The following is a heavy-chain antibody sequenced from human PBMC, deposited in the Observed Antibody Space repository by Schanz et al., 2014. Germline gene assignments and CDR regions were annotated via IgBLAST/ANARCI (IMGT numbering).Heavy chain of an antibody. Sequence: VQLVESGGGWVQPGGSLRLSCAASEFTFSTDAMSWVRQAPGKGLEWVSLISDSGDTAYYADSVKGRFTISRDNFKGALYLQMSSLRAEDTAVYYCAKSLESCPGGRCSRGYFDYWGQGTLVTVSS. J-gene: IGHJ4*02. CDR1: EFTFSTDA. V-gene: IGHV3-23*04. D-gene: IGHD2-8*02. CDR3: AKSLESCPGGRCSRGYFDY. CDR2: ISDSGDTA.